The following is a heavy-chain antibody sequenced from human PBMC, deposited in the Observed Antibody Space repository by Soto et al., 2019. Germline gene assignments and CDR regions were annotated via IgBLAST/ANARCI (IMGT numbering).Heavy chain of an antibody. V-gene: IGHV3-53*01. Sequence: AGGSLRLSCSVAGFTVSDSMSWVRQAPGKGLECVSFIHSDGSTHYTDSVRGRFTISRDNSKNTLYLQMDRLRVDVTAVYFCARDASGPFDYWGQGTLVTVS. CDR1: GFTVSDS. J-gene: IGHJ4*02. CDR2: IHSDGST. CDR3: ARDASGPFDY. D-gene: IGHD6-19*01.